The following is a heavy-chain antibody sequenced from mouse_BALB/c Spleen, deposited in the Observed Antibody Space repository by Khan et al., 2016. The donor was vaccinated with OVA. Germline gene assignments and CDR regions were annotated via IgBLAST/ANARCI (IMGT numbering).Heavy chain of an antibody. CDR3: ARPKTGTLDD. J-gene: IGHJ2*01. CDR1: GYTFTSYT. CDR2: INPSSGYT. D-gene: IGHD4-1*01. V-gene: IGHV1-4*01. Sequence: QVRLQQSGAELARPGASVKMSCKASGYTFTSYTMHWVKQMPGQGLEWIGYINPSSGYTNYNQKFKDKATLTADKSSSTAYMQLSSLTSEDSAVYYCARPKTGTLDDWGQGTTLTVSS.